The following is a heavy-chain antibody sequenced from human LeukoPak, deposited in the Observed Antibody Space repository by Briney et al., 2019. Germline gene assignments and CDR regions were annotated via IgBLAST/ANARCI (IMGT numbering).Heavy chain of an antibody. CDR2: ISSSSIYI. CDR1: GFTFSSYS. Sequence: GGSLRLSCAASGFTFSSYSMNWVRQAPGKGLEGVSSISSSSIYIYYADSVKGRFTISRDNAKNSLYLQMNSLRAEDTAVYYCARVYSSGRKDYWGQGTLVTVSS. V-gene: IGHV3-21*01. J-gene: IGHJ4*02. D-gene: IGHD6-19*01. CDR3: ARVYSSGRKDY.